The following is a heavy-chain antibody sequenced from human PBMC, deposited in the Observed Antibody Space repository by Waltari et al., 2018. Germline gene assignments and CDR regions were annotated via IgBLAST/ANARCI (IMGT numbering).Heavy chain of an antibody. CDR2: IKQDGSEK. D-gene: IGHD6-19*01. Sequence: EVQLVASGGGLVQPGGSLRLSCAASGCTCRSYWMSWVRQAPGKGLEWVANIKQDGSEKYYVDSVKGRFTISRDNAKNSLYLQMNSLRAEDTAVYYCARDEGLSWFDPWGQGTLVIVSS. CDR3: ARDEGLSWFDP. J-gene: IGHJ5*02. V-gene: IGHV3-7*01. CDR1: GCTCRSYW.